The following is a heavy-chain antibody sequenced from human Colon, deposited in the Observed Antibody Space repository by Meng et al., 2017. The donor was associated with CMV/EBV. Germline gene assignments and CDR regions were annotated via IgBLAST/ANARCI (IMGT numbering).Heavy chain of an antibody. Sequence: GESLKISCAASGFDFNFYAMTWVRQAPGKGLEWVSLISGNGINTYYADSVKGRFTISRDNSKNTVYLQMNSLRAEDTAVYFCAKTIAPGTLARPFDPWGQGTLVTVS. D-gene: IGHD6-6*01. CDR3: AKTIAPGTLARPFDP. CDR2: ISGNGINT. V-gene: IGHV3-23*01. CDR1: GFDFNFYA. J-gene: IGHJ5*02.